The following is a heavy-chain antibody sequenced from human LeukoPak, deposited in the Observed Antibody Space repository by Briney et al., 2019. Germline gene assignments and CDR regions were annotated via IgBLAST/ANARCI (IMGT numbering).Heavy chain of an antibody. V-gene: IGHV3-9*01. J-gene: IGHJ4*02. Sequence: GGSLRLSCAASGFTVDDYAMYWVRQAPGKGLEWVSGISWNSGSIGYADSVKGRFTISRDNAKNSLYLQMNSLRAEDTALYYCAKDKGGSYRDWGQGTLVTVSS. CDR2: ISWNSGSI. D-gene: IGHD1-26*01. CDR1: GFTVDDYA. CDR3: AKDKGGSYRD.